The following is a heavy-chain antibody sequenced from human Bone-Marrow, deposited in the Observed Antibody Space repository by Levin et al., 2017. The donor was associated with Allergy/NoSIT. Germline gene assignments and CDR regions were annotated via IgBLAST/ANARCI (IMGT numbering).Heavy chain of an antibody. D-gene: IGHD1-7*01. CDR2: VYSSGST. Sequence: PSETLSLSCNVSGGSISNSYWSWIRQPPGKGLEWIGYVYSSGSTSYNPSVKSRVTISIDKSKNQFSLRLSSVTAADTAMYYCAKERGDNWKYGENDAFDIWGQGTMVTVSS. V-gene: IGHV4-59*01. CDR1: GGSISNSY. CDR3: AKERGDNWKYGENDAFDI. J-gene: IGHJ3*02.